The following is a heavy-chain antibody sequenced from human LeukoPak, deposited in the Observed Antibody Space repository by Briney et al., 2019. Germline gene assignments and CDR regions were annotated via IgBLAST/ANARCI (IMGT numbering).Heavy chain of an antibody. V-gene: IGHV1-2*02. J-gene: IGHJ4*02. CDR2: INPNSGGT. Sequence: ASVTVSCKASGYTFTGRYVHWVRQAPGRGLEWMGWINPNSGGTNYAQKFQGRVTMTRDTSISTAYMELSRLRSNDTAVYYCARAGHCSSTNCYFSFDYWGQGTLVTVSS. CDR3: ARAGHCSSTNCYFSFDY. D-gene: IGHD2-2*01. CDR1: GYTFTGRY.